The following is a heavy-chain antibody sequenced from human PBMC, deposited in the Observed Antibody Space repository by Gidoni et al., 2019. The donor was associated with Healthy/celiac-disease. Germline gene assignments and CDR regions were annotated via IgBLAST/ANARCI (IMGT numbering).Heavy chain of an antibody. V-gene: IGHV4-34*01. J-gene: IGHJ4*02. CDR1: GGSFRGYY. CDR2: INHSEST. CDR3: ARLGLRYYYDSSGYQYYFDY. D-gene: IGHD3-22*01. Sequence: QVQLQQWGAGLLKPSETLSLTCAVYGGSFRGYYWRWIRQPPGKGLEWIGEINHSESTNYDPSLKSRVTISVDTSKNQFSLKLSSVTAADTAVYYCARLGLRYYYDSSGYQYYFDYWGQGTLVTVSS.